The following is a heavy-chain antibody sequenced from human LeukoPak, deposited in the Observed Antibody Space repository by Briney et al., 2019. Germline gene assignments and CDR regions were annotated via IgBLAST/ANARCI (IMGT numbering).Heavy chain of an antibody. CDR1: GFTFSSYG. D-gene: IGHD5-24*01. Sequence: AGGSLRLSCAASGFTFSSYGMNWVRQAPGKGLEWVSVIYGGDTTHYADSVMGRFTISRDNSKNTLYLQMDSLRAEDTAVYYCARGRDGYYFDYWGQGTLVTVSS. J-gene: IGHJ4*02. CDR2: IYGGDTT. V-gene: IGHV3-66*01. CDR3: ARGRDGYYFDY.